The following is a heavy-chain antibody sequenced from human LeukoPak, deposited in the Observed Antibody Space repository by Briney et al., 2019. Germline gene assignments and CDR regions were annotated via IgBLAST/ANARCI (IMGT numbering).Heavy chain of an antibody. D-gene: IGHD2-21*02. J-gene: IGHJ6*03. Sequence: GGSLRLSCAASGFTFSRYGMYRVRQAPGKGLEWVAFIPSDGTEKDYADSVKGRFTISRDNSKNTVYLQMNSLRAEDTAVYYCAKTRGVTTPYYYYMDVWGKGTGVIVSS. CDR1: GFTFSRYG. V-gene: IGHV3-30*02. CDR2: IPSDGTEK. CDR3: AKTRGVTTPYYYYMDV.